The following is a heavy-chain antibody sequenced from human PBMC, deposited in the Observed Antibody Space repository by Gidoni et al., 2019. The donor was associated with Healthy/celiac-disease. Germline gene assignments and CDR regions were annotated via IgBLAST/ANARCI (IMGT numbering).Heavy chain of an antibody. CDR1: GFPFSAYY. V-gene: IGHV3-11*06. CDR3: ARDRNGEMATIHAFDI. CDR2: ISSSSSYT. Sequence: QVQLVESGGGLVKPGGSLRLSCAASGFPFSAYYMSWIRQAPGKGLEWVSYISSSSSYTNYADSVKGRFTISRDNAKNSLYLQMNSLRAEDTAVYYCARDRNGEMATIHAFDIWGQGTMVTVSS. J-gene: IGHJ3*02. D-gene: IGHD5-12*01.